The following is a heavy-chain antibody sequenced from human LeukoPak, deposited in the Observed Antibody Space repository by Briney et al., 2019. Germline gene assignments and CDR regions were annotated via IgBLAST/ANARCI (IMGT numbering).Heavy chain of an antibody. CDR3: ARARARRGDLSDY. J-gene: IGHJ4*02. CDR2: INPNSGGT. CDR1: GYTFTGYY. D-gene: IGHD6-6*01. V-gene: IGHV1-2*02. Sequence: ASVKVSCKASGYTFTGYYMHWVRRAPGQGLEWMGWINPNSGGTNYAQKFQGRVTMTRDTSISTAYMELSRLRSDDTAVYYCARARARRGDLSDYWGQGTLVTVSS.